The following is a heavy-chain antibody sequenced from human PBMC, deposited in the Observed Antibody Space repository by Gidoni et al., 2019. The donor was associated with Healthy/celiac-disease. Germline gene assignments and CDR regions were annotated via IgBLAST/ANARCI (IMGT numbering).Heavy chain of an antibody. CDR2: IIPIFGTA. D-gene: IGHD3-9*01. J-gene: IGHJ6*02. CDR1: GGTFSSYA. Sequence: QVQLVQPGAEVKKPGSSVKVSCKASGGTFSSYAISWVRQAPGQGLEWMGGIIPIFGTANYAQKFQGRVTITADESTSTAYMELSSLRSEDTAVYYCATGPYYDILTGPRWDYYYGMDVWGQGTTVTVSS. V-gene: IGHV1-69*01. CDR3: ATGPYYDILTGPRWDYYYGMDV.